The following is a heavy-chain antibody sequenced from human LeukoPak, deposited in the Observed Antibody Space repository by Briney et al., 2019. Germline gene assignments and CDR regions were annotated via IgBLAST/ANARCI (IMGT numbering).Heavy chain of an antibody. V-gene: IGHV4-39*07. D-gene: IGHD6-13*01. CDR1: GGSISSSSYY. Sequence: SGTLSLTCTVSGGSISSSSYYWGWIRQPPGKGLEWIGSIYYSGSTYYNPSLKSRVTISVDTSKNQFSLKLSSVTAADTAVYYCARDAGYSSSWSHPDWGQGTLVTVSS. CDR2: IYYSGST. CDR3: ARDAGYSSSWSHPD. J-gene: IGHJ4*02.